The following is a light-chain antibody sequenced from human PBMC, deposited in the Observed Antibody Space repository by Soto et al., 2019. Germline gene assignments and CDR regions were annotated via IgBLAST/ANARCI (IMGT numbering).Light chain of an antibody. V-gene: IGLV2-11*01. CDR1: TSDVGTYNF. CDR2: DVS. J-gene: IGLJ1*01. CDR3: CSYAGRYTFV. Sequence: QSALTQPRSVSGSPGQSVTISCTGATSDVGTYNFVSWYQQHPGKAPKVMIHDVSKRPSGVPDRLSGSMSSNMAALTISGLQAEDEAEYYCCSYAGRYTFVFGTGTKLTVL.